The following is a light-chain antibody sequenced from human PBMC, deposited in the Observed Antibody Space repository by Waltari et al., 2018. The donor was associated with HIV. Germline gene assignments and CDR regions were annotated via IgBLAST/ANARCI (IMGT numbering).Light chain of an antibody. J-gene: IGLJ3*02. Sequence: SSVLTQPPSVSVAPGKTARITCGGNNIERKSVNWYQQKPGQAPALVIYYDSDRPSGIPERFSGSNSGGTATLTISRVGDGDEADYYCQVWDSSSDHVLFGGGTKLTVL. CDR3: QVWDSSSDHVL. CDR2: YDS. V-gene: IGLV3-21*04. CDR1: NIERKS.